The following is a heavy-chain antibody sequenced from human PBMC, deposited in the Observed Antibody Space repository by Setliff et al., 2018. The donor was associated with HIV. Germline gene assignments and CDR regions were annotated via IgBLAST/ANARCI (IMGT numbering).Heavy chain of an antibody. CDR1: GGTFSSYA. Sequence: SVKVSCKASGGTFSSYAISWVRQAPGQGLEWMGGIIPILGIANYAQKFQGRVTITADKSTSTAYMELSSLRSEDTAVYYCARDLRYYYDSSGYYYGMDVWGQGTTVTVSS. CDR3: ARDLRYYYDSSGYYYGMDV. D-gene: IGHD3-22*01. J-gene: IGHJ6*02. V-gene: IGHV1-69*10. CDR2: IIPILGIA.